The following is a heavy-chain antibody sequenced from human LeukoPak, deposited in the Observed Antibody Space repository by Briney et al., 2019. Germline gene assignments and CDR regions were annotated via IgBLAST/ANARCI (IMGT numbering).Heavy chain of an antibody. CDR2: IIPIFGTA. CDR1: GGTFSSYA. D-gene: IGHD3-22*01. CDR3: ARDDYYDSSGYYPYYYYGMDV. Sequence: ASVKVSCKASGGTFSSYAISWVRQAPGQGLEWMGGIIPIFGTANYAQKFQGRVTITADESTSTAYMELSSLRSEDTAVYYCARDDYYDSSGYYPYYYYGMDVWGQGTTVTVSS. V-gene: IGHV1-69*13. J-gene: IGHJ6*02.